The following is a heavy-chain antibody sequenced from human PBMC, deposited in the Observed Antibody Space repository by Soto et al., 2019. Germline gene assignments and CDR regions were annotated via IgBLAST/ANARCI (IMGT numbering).Heavy chain of an antibody. J-gene: IGHJ5*02. CDR3: ARGHDYGDYVFEHGWFDP. CDR2: IYYSGST. V-gene: IGHV4-30-4*01. Sequence: QVQLQESGPGLVKPSQTLSLTCTVSGGSISSGDYYWSWIRQPPGKGLEWIGYIYYSGSTYYNPSLKSRVTISVDTSKNQCSLKLSSVTAADTAVYYCARGHDYGDYVFEHGWFDPWGQGTLVTVSS. CDR1: GGSISSGDYY. D-gene: IGHD4-17*01.